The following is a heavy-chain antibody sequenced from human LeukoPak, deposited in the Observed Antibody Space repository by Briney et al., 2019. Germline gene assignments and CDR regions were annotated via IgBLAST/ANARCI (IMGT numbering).Heavy chain of an antibody. D-gene: IGHD3-16*02. CDR3: ARGYDYVWGSHRGNYFDY. Sequence: SETLSLTCTVSGGSISSYYWSWIRQPPGKGLEWIGYIYTSGSTNYNPSLKSRVTISVDTSKNQFSLKLSSVTAADTAVYYCARGYDYVWGSHRGNYFDYWGQGTLVTVSS. CDR1: GGSISSYY. J-gene: IGHJ4*02. CDR2: IYTSGST. V-gene: IGHV4-4*09.